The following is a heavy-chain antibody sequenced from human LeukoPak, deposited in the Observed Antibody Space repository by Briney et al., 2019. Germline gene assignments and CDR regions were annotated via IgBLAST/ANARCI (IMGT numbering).Heavy chain of an antibody. CDR2: ISGSGGST. CDR1: GGTFSSYA. Sequence: SCKASGGTFSSYAMSWVRQAPGKGLEWVSAISGSGGSTYYADSVKGRFTISRDNSKNTLYLQMNSLRAEDTAVYYCAKGSLGSGSSDYYGMDVWGQGTTVTVSS. D-gene: IGHD3-10*01. V-gene: IGHV3-23*01. J-gene: IGHJ6*02. CDR3: AKGSLGSGSSDYYGMDV.